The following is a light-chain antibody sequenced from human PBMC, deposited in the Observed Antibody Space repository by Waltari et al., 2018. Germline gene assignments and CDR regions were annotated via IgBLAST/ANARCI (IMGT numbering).Light chain of an antibody. V-gene: IGLV7-46*01. CDR1: TGAVTSGHF. Sequence: QAVVTQEPSLTVSPGGTVTLTCGSSTGAVTSGHFPYWFQQKPGQAPRTLIYDTSNNNPGTPARFSGSLLGGKAALTLSGAQPEDEADYYCWLSYSGARVFGGGTKLTVL. J-gene: IGLJ2*01. CDR2: DTS. CDR3: WLSYSGARV.